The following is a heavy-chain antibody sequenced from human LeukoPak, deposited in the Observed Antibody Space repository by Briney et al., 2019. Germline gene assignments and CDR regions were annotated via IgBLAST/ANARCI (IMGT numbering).Heavy chain of an antibody. CDR2: IYYSGST. V-gene: IGHV4-59*08. CDR1: GGSISSYY. CDR3: ARQSPGYCSGGSCYGGWFDP. D-gene: IGHD2-15*01. J-gene: IGHJ5*02. Sequence: PSETLSLTCTASGGSISSYYWSWIRQPPGKGLEWIGYIYYSGSTNYNPSLKSRVTISVDTSKNQFSLKLSSVTAADTAVYYCARQSPGYCSGGSCYGGWFDPWGQGTLVTVSS.